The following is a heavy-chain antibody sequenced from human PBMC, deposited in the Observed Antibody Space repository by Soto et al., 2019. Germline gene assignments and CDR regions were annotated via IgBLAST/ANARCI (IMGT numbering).Heavy chain of an antibody. D-gene: IGHD1-26*01. CDR1: GGTFSSYA. V-gene: IGHV1-69*13. Sequence: ASVKVSCKASGGTFSSYAISWLRQAPGQGLEWMGGIIPIFGTANYAQKFQGRVTITADESTSTAYMELSSLRSEDTAVYYCARGGGGYSGSYSAFDIWGQGTMVTVSS. J-gene: IGHJ3*02. CDR2: IIPIFGTA. CDR3: ARGGGGYSGSYSAFDI.